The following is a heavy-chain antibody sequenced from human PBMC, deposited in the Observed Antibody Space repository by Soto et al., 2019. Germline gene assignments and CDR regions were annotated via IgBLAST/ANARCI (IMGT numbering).Heavy chain of an antibody. CDR3: ARKSPQLDY. CDR2: ISAYNGDT. V-gene: IGHV1-18*01. CDR1: GYTFTIHG. J-gene: IGHJ4*02. Sequence: GASVKVSCKASGYTFTIHGFNWVRQAPGQGLEWMGWISAYNGDTNYAQKLQGRVTMTTDTSTSTVYMELRSLRSDDTAVYYCARKSPQLDYWGQGTLVTVAS.